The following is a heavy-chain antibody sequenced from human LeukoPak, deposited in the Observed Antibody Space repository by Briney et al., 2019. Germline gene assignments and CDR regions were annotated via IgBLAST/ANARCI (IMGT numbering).Heavy chain of an antibody. J-gene: IGHJ3*02. CDR3: ARHFGGSTSHAFDI. CDR2: IYPGDSDA. Sequence: PGESLKISCKRSGYSFTSYWIGWVRQMPGKGLEWMGLIYPGDSDARYSPSFQGQVTISADKSIPTAYLQWSSLKASDTAMYYCARHFGGSTSHAFDIWGQGTMVTVSS. CDR1: GYSFTSYW. D-gene: IGHD2-2*01. V-gene: IGHV5-51*01.